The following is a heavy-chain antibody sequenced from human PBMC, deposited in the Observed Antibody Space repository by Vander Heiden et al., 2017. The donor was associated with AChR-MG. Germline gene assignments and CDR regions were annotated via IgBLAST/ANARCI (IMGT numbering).Heavy chain of an antibody. J-gene: IGHJ6*02. CDR2: ISSSGSTI. Sequence: QVQLVESGGGLVKPGGSLRLPCSASGFTFRDYYISGIRQAPGKGLEWVSYISSSGSTIYYADSVKGRFTISRDNAKNSLYLQMNSLGAEDTAVYYCARDGSRRPREHYYYYYGMDVWGQGTTVTVSS. V-gene: IGHV3-11*01. CDR1: GFTFRDYY. CDR3: ARDGSRRPREHYYYYYGMDV. D-gene: IGHD1-26*01.